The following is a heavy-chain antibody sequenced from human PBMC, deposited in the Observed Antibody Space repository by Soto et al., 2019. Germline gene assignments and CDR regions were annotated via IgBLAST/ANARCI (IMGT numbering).Heavy chain of an antibody. Sequence: QITLKESGPPLVKPTQTLTLTCSFSGFSLSTTGVGVGWIRQPPGRALEWLALIFWDDDKFYSPSLKSRLTITKDASKNRVLLTMTNMDPGDTATYYCAHAPPPSRFEPFHIWGQGTVVTVSS. CDR3: AHAPPPSRFEPFHI. J-gene: IGHJ3*02. V-gene: IGHV2-5*02. CDR2: IFWDDDK. CDR1: GFSLSTTGVG. D-gene: IGHD3-3*01.